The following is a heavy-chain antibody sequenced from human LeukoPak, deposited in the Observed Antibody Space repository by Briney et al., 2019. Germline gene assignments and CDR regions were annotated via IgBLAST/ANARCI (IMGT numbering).Heavy chain of an antibody. CDR3: ASSYSGSYSYFDY. Sequence: GESLKISCKGSGYSFTSYWIGWVRQMPGKGLEWMGIIYPGDSDTRYSPSFQGQVTISADKSTSTAYLQWSSLKASDTAMYYCASSYSGSYSYFDYWGQGTLVTVSS. J-gene: IGHJ4*02. V-gene: IGHV5-51*01. CDR2: IYPGDSDT. D-gene: IGHD1-26*01. CDR1: GYSFTSYW.